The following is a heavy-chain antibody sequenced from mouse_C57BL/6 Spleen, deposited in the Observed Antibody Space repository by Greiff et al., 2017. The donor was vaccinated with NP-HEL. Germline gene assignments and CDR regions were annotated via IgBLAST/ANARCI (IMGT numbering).Heavy chain of an antibody. J-gene: IGHJ2*01. Sequence: QVQLQQPGAELVKPGASVKLSCKASGYTFTSYWMQWVKQRPGQGLEWIGEIDPSDSYTNYNQKFKGKATLTVDTSSSTAYMQLSSLTSADSAVYYCARGEVTTIRYYFDYWGQGTTLTVSS. V-gene: IGHV1-50*01. CDR2: IDPSDSYT. D-gene: IGHD2-1*01. CDR3: ARGEVTTIRYYFDY. CDR1: GYTFTSYW.